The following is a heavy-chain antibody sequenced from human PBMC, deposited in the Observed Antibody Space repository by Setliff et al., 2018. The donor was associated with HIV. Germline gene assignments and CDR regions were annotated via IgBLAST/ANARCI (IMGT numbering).Heavy chain of an antibody. V-gene: IGHV5-51*01. CDR3: ARLPFGSSDAFDI. Sequence: GESLKISCKASGYSFTSHWIGWVRQMPGKGLEWMGIIYPPDSDTTYSPSFRGQVTISADKSINTAYLHWSRLKASDTAIYFCARLPFGSSDAFDIWGQGTVVTV. CDR2: IYPPDSDT. CDR1: GYSFTSHW. D-gene: IGHD6-6*01. J-gene: IGHJ3*02.